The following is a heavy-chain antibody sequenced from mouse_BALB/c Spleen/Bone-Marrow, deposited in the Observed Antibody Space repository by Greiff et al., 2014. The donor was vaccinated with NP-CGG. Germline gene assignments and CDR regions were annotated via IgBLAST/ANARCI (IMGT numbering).Heavy chain of an antibody. CDR2: IWAGGST. CDR3: ARYYGSSQAWFAY. V-gene: IGHV2-9*02. CDR1: GFSLTSYG. Sequence: QVQLQQSGPGLVAPSQSLSITCTVSGFSLTSYGVHWVRQPPGKGLEWLGVIWAGGSTHYNSALMSRLSISKDNSKSQVFLKMNSXXXXDTAMYYCARYYGSSQAWFAYWGQGTLVTVSA. J-gene: IGHJ3*01. D-gene: IGHD1-1*01.